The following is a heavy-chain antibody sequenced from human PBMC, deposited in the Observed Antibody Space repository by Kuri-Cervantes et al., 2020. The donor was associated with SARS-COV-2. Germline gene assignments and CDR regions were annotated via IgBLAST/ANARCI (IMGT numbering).Heavy chain of an antibody. D-gene: IGHD3-3*01. CDR2: IKSKTDGGTT. J-gene: IGHJ4*02. CDR3: ATQGYSDFWSGYYTSRAHVDS. V-gene: IGHV3-15*01. CDR1: GFTFSNAW. Sequence: GESLKISCAASGFTFSNAWMSWVRQAPGKGLEWVGRIKSKTDGGTTDYAAPVKGRFTISRDNSRNTLYLQMHSLRAEDTALYYCATQGYSDFWSGYYTSRAHVDSWGQGTLVTVSS.